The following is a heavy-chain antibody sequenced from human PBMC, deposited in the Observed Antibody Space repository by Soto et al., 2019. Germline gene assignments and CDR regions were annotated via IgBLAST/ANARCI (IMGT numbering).Heavy chain of an antibody. CDR2: IFSNDEK. CDR1: GFSLSNARMG. V-gene: IGHV2-26*01. CDR3: ARSLYYYCSELEY. J-gene: IGHJ4*02. Sequence: QVTLKESGPVLVKPTETLTLTCTVSGFSLSNARMGVSWISQPQGKALEWLAHIFSNDEKSYSTSLKSRLTITKDTSKSRVFLTMINMDPMDPATDYCARSLYYYCSELEYWGQGTLVTVSS. D-gene: IGHD3-10*01.